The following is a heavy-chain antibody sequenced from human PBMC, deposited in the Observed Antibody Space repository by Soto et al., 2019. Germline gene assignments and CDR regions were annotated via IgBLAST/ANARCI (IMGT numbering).Heavy chain of an antibody. V-gene: IGHV4-31*03. J-gene: IGHJ4*02. CDR3: ATSKTGAEDYDILTGDSY. CDR2: IYYSGST. CDR1: GGSISSGGYY. D-gene: IGHD3-9*01. Sequence: PSETLSLTCTVSGGSISSGGYYWSWIRQHPGKGLEWIGYIYYSGSTYYNPSLKSRVTISVDTSKNQFSLKLSSVTAADTAVYYCATSKTGAEDYDILTGDSYWGQGTLVTVSS.